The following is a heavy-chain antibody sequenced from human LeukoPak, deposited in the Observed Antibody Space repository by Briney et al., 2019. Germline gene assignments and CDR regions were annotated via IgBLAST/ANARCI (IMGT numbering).Heavy chain of an antibody. J-gene: IGHJ4*02. CDR3: ARDRGGYSGYDFDY. CDR1: GRSISSGGYY. V-gene: IGHV4-31*03. D-gene: IGHD5-12*01. Sequence: SETLSLTCTVSGRSISSGGYYWSWIRQHPGKGLEWIGYIYYSGSTYYNPSLKSRVTISVDTSKNQFSLKLSSVTAADTAVYYCARDRGGYSGYDFDYWGQGTLVSVSS. CDR2: IYYSGST.